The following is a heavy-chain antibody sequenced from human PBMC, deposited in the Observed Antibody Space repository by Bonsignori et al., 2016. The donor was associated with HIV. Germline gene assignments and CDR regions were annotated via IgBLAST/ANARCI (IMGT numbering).Heavy chain of an antibody. CDR3: ARGGTRRVFDV. V-gene: IGHV4-59*01. CDR2: IYYTGTT. Sequence: SETLSLTCSVSGGSISTYYWSWIRQSPGKGLEWIGYIYYTGTTNYNPSLWGRVTISLDTSKNQFSLHLTSVTAADTALYYCARGGTRRVFDVWGQGTMVTVSS. D-gene: IGHD5-12*01. CDR1: GGSISTYY. J-gene: IGHJ3*01.